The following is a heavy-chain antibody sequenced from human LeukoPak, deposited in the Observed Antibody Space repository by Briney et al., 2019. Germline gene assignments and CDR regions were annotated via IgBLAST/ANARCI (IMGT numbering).Heavy chain of an antibody. V-gene: IGHV4-4*07. CDR2: IYTSGST. Sequence: PSETLSLPCTVSGGSISSYYWSWLRQPAGKGLEWIGRIYTSGSTNYNPSLKSRVTMSVDTSKNQFSLKLSSVTAADTAVYYCARFTMRGVNDYWGQGTLVTVSS. CDR1: GGSISSYY. D-gene: IGHD3-10*01. J-gene: IGHJ4*02. CDR3: ARFTMRGVNDY.